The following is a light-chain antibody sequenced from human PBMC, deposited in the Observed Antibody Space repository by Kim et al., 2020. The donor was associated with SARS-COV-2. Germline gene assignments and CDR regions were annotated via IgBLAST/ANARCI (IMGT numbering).Light chain of an antibody. CDR2: DAF. V-gene: IGKV1-8*01. CDR3: QQHYIYPLT. CDR1: QDISNS. J-gene: IGKJ4*01. Sequence: ASTGYRVTITCRASQDISNSLAWYQHKPGKAPELLIYDAFTLQSGVSPRFSGSRSGTDFTLTISSLQSEDFATYYCQQHYIYPLTFGGGTKVDIK.